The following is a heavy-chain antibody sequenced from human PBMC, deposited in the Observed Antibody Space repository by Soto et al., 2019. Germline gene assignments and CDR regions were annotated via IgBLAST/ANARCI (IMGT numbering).Heavy chain of an antibody. Sequence: QLQLQESGPGLVKPSETLSLTCTVSGGSISSSSYYWGWIRQPPGKGLEWIGSIYYSGNTYYNPSLKSRVTLSVDTSKNPFSLKLSSVTAADTAVYYCARTNTYDGSGYYPGSLYWGQGTLVTVSS. J-gene: IGHJ4*02. CDR3: ARTNTYDGSGYYPGSLY. CDR1: GGSISSSSYY. CDR2: IYYSGNT. V-gene: IGHV4-39*01. D-gene: IGHD3-22*01.